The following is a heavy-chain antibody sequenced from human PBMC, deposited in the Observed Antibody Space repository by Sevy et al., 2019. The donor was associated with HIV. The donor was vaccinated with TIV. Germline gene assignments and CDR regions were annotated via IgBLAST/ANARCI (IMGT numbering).Heavy chain of an antibody. J-gene: IGHJ4*02. Sequence: ASVKVSCKASGYTFTGYYMHWVRQAPGQGLEWMGRINPNSGGTNYAQKFQGRVTMTRDKSISTAYMELSRLRSDDTAVYYCARDRAEDCSGGSCNYFDYWGQGTLVTVSS. CDR3: ARDRAEDCSGGSCNYFDY. D-gene: IGHD2-15*01. CDR1: GYTFTGYY. CDR2: INPNSGGT. V-gene: IGHV1-2*06.